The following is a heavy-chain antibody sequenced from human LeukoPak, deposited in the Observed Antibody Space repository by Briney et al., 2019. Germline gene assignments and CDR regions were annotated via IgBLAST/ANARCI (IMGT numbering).Heavy chain of an antibody. Sequence: PSETLSLTCAVYGGSFSGYYWSWIRQPPGKGLEWIGEINHKEITDYNPSLKSRVTISVDTSKNQFSLKLSSVTAEDTAVYYCARAVTYHEVLTGYYRDYFDHWGQGRLVTVSS. D-gene: IGHD3-9*01. J-gene: IGHJ4*02. CDR1: GGSFSGYY. V-gene: IGHV4-34*01. CDR2: INHKEIT. CDR3: ARAVTYHEVLTGYYRDYFDH.